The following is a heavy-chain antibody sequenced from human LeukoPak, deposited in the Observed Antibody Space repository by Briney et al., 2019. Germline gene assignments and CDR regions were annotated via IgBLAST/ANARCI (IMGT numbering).Heavy chain of an antibody. Sequence: PSLTLSLTCTVSGGSLSSGGYYWGWISQHPGKGLEWIGYMYYSGSTYYNPSLKSRVTIPVDTSKNQFSLKLSSVTAADTAVYYCARDRPYCSGGSCYYYYYGMDVWGKGTTVTVSS. D-gene: IGHD2-15*01. CDR1: GGSLSSGGYY. CDR3: ARDRPYCSGGSCYYYYYGMDV. V-gene: IGHV4-31*03. CDR2: MYYSGST. J-gene: IGHJ6*04.